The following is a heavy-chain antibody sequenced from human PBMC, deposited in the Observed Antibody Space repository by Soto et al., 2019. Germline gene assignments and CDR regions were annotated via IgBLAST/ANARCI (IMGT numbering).Heavy chain of an antibody. V-gene: IGHV4-39*01. CDR3: ARHARGSCYS. J-gene: IGHJ4*02. D-gene: IGHD2-15*01. CDR2: IYYSGST. Sequence: QLQLQESGPGLVKPSETLSLICTVSGGSISSSTYYWGWIRQPPGKGLEGIGNIYYSGSTYYNPSLKSRVTISVDTSKNQFSLKLSSVTAADTAMYFCARHARGSCYSWGQGTLVTVSS. CDR1: GGSISSSTYY.